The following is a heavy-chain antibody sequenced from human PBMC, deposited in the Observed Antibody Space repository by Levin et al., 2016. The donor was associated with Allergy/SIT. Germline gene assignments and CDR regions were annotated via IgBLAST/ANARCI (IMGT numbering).Heavy chain of an antibody. CDR1: GFSVSSNY. D-gene: IGHD5-18*01. Sequence: GGSLRLSCEVSGFSVSSNYMTWVRQAPGKGLECVSLIYSDGTTYYADSVKGRFTISRDNSRNTVYVKMNSLRAEDTAVYYCARDELHSYGYGNYYSYMDVWGKGTTVTVSS. CDR3: ARDELHSYGYGNYYSYMDV. CDR2: IYSDGTT. V-gene: IGHV3-66*02. J-gene: IGHJ6*03.